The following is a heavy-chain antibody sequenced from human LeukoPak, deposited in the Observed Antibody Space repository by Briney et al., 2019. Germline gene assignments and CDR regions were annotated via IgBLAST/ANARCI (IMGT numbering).Heavy chain of an antibody. Sequence: PSETLSLTCTVSAYSISSGYYWGWIRQPPGRGLEWIASIFHSGHTYCNPSLKSRVTISVDTSKNQISLKLTSVTAADTAVYYCARDRVGGTHDYWGQGTLVTVSS. CDR3: ARDRVGGTHDY. CDR2: IFHSGHT. D-gene: IGHD1-26*01. CDR1: AYSISSGYY. V-gene: IGHV4-38-2*02. J-gene: IGHJ4*02.